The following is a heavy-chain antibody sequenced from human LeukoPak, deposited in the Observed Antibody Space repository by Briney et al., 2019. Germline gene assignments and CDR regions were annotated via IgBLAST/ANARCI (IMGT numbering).Heavy chain of an antibody. CDR1: GGTFSSYA. J-gene: IGHJ3*02. V-gene: IGHV1-3*03. Sequence: VKVSCKASGGTFSSYAMHWVRQAPGQRLEWMGWINAGNGNTKYSQEFQGRVTITRDTSASTAYMELSSLRSEDMAVYYCARDRSLLWFGEPHDAFDIWGQGTMVTVSS. CDR3: ARDRSLLWFGEPHDAFDI. D-gene: IGHD3-10*01. CDR2: INAGNGNT.